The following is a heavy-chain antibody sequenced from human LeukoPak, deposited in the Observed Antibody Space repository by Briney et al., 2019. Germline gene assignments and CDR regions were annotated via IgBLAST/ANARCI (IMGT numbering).Heavy chain of an antibody. Sequence: PGGSLRLSCAASGFTFSSDAMSWVRQAPGKGLEWVSAISGSDGSTYYADSVKGRFTISRDNSKNTLYLQMNSLRAEDTAVYYCESYDTGGYWNYFDYWGQGTLVTVSS. CDR2: ISGSDGST. V-gene: IGHV3-23*01. CDR1: GFTFSSDA. J-gene: IGHJ4*02. CDR3: ESYDTGGYWNYFDY. D-gene: IGHD3-22*01.